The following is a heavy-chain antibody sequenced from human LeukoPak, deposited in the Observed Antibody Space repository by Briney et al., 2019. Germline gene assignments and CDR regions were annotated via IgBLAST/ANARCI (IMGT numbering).Heavy chain of an antibody. V-gene: IGHV4-39*01. J-gene: IGHJ4*02. CDR1: GGSISSSSYY. CDR3: ASENNYYDSSGYYLNFDY. D-gene: IGHD3-22*01. CDR2: IYYSGST. Sequence: PSETLSLTCTASGGSISSSSYYWGWIRQPPGKGLEWIGSIYYSGSTYYNPSLKSRVTISVDTSKNQFSLKLSSVTAADTAVYYCASENNYYDSSGYYLNFDYWGQGTLVTVSS.